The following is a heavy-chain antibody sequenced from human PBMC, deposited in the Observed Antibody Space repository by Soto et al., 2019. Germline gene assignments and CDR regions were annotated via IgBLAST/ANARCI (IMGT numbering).Heavy chain of an antibody. Sequence: ASVKVCCKVSGYTLAELSMHWVRQAPGKGLEWMGGFDPEDGETIYAQKFQGRVTMTEDTSTDTAYMELSSLRSEDTAVYYCATKGRWYVGYYYYGMDVWGQGTTVTVSS. CDR3: ATKGRWYVGYYYYGMDV. J-gene: IGHJ6*02. D-gene: IGHD6-13*01. CDR1: GYTLAELS. CDR2: FDPEDGET. V-gene: IGHV1-24*01.